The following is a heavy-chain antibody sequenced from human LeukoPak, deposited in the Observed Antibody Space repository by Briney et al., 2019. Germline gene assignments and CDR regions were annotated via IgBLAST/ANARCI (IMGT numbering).Heavy chain of an antibody. J-gene: IGHJ4*02. CDR1: GFTFSSYG. CDR2: ISGSGGST. Sequence: GGSLRLSCAASGFTFSSYGMSCVRQAPGKGLEWVSGISGSGGSTYYADSVKGRFTISRANSKNTLYLQMNSLRAEDTAVYYCAKGWSNFDYWGQGTLVTVSS. V-gene: IGHV3-23*01. D-gene: IGHD6-13*01. CDR3: AKGWSNFDY.